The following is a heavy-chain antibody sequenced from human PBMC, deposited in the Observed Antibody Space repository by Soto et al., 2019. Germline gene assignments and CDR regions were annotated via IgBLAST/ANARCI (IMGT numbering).Heavy chain of an antibody. CDR3: ARVFIYSGRNLFDA. V-gene: IGHV4-59*01. CDR1: VGSLSNYY. J-gene: IGHJ5*01. D-gene: IGHD6-25*01. CDR2: IYNGGNT. Sequence: XETLSLTCTFSVGSLSNYYWSWIRHPPGKGLEWIAHIYNGGNTNYNPSLKSRVTMSVDTSKNPFSLNLNSVTTADTPVYCCARVFIYSGRNLFDAWG.